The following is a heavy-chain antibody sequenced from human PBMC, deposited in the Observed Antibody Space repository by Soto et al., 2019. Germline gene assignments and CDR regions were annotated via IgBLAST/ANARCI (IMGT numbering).Heavy chain of an antibody. V-gene: IGHV4-30-2*01. CDR2: IYHSGST. D-gene: IGHD3-16*02. CDR1: GGSISSGGYS. CDR3: ARVSDYVWGSYRSTGWFDP. J-gene: IGHJ5*02. Sequence: SETLSLTCAVSGGSISSGGYSWSWIRQPPGKGLEWIGYIYHSGSTYYNPSLKSRVTISVDRSKNQFSLKLSSVTAADTAAYYCARVSDYVWGSYRSTGWFDPWGQGTLVTVSS.